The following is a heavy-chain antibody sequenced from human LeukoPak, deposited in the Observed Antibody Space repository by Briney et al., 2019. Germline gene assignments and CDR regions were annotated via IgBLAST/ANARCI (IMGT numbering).Heavy chain of an antibody. CDR1: GFTFSSYA. V-gene: IGHV3-23*01. CDR2: INDNGAGT. CDR3: ADVDIVVVPAAVP. Sequence: PGGSLRLSCAASGFTFSSYAMSWVRQAPGKGLKWVSTINDNGAGTYYADSVKGRFTISRDNSKNTLYLQMNSLRAEDTAVYYCADVDIVVVPAAVPWGQGTLVTVSS. D-gene: IGHD2-2*01. J-gene: IGHJ5*02.